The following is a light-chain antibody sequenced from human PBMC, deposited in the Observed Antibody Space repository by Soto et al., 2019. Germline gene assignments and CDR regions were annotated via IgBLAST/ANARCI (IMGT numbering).Light chain of an antibody. V-gene: IGLV1-51*01. J-gene: IGLJ3*02. CDR2: DNN. CDR1: SSNIGNNY. CDR3: GTWDSSLTAGV. Sequence: QSVLTQPPSMSAAPGQKVTISCSGSSSNIGNNYVYWYQQLPGSAPRLLIYDNNKRPSGVPDRFSGSKSGTSATLGITGLQPGDEADYYCGTWDSSLTAGVFGGGTKLTVL.